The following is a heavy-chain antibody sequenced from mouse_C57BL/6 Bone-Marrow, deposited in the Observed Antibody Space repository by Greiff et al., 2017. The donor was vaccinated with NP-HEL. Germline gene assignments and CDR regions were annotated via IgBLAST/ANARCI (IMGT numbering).Heavy chain of an antibody. J-gene: IGHJ4*01. D-gene: IGHD2-5*01. Sequence: VQLQQSGAELARPGASVKMSCKASGYTFTSYTMHWVKQRPGQGLEWIGYINPSSGYTKYNQKFKDKATLTADKSSSTAYMQLSSLTSEDSAVYYCGRIYYSKGGAMDYWGQGTAVTVSS. CDR3: GRIYYSKGGAMDY. V-gene: IGHV1-4*01. CDR1: GYTFTSYT. CDR2: INPSSGYT.